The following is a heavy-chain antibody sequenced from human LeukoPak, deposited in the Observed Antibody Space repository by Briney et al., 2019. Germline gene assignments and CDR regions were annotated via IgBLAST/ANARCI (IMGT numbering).Heavy chain of an antibody. D-gene: IGHD3-3*01. Sequence: GASVKVSCKASGYTFTSYDINWVRQATGQGLEWMGWMNPNSGNTGYAQKFQGRVTMTRNTSISTAYMELRSLRSDDTAVYYCARVGRYRYYDFWSGYLDYWGQGTLVTVSS. CDR3: ARVGRYRYYDFWSGYLDY. J-gene: IGHJ4*02. V-gene: IGHV1-8*01. CDR1: GYTFTSYD. CDR2: MNPNSGNT.